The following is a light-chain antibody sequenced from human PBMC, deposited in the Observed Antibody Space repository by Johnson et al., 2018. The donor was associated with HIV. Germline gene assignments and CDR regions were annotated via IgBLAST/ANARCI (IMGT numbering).Light chain of an antibody. J-gene: IGLJ1*01. Sequence: QSVLTQPPSVSAAPGQKVTISCSGSSSNIGNNYVSWYQQLPGTAPKLLIYDNNKRPSGIPDRFSASKSGTSATLGITGLQTGDEANYYCGTWDGGLSVYVFGTGTEVIVL. CDR3: GTWDGGLSVYV. V-gene: IGLV1-51*01. CDR2: DNN. CDR1: SSNIGNNY.